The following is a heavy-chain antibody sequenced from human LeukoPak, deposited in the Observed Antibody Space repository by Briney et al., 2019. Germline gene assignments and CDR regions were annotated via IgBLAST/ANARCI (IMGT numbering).Heavy chain of an antibody. Sequence: SVKVSCKASGGTFSSYAISWVRPAAGQGLDWMGSILPIFGIANYAQKFQGRVTITADKSTSTAYMELSSLRSEDTAVYYCAREHDSSGYHSYYYGMDVWGQGTTVTVSS. CDR1: GGTFSSYA. CDR3: AREHDSSGYHSYYYGMDV. CDR2: ILPIFGIA. D-gene: IGHD3-22*01. V-gene: IGHV1-69*04. J-gene: IGHJ6*02.